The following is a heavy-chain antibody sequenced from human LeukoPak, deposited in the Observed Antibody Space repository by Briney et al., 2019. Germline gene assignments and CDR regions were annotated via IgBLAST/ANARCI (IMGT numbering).Heavy chain of an antibody. V-gene: IGHV3-23*01. CDR2: ISGSGGTT. CDR3: VLRGGATDY. J-gene: IGHJ4*02. Sequence: PGGSLRLSCAASGFTFSSFVLNWVRQAPGKGLEWVSTISGSGGTTHYADSVKGRFTISRDNSKNTLYLQMNSLRAEDTAVYYCVLRGGATDYWGQGTLVTVSS. D-gene: IGHD3-16*01. CDR1: GFTFSSFV.